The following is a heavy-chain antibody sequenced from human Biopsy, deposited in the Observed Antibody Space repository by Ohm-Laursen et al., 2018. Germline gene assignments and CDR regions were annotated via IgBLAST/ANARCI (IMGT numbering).Heavy chain of an antibody. Sequence: GASVKVSCKASGYTFTNYGISWVRQAPGQGLEWMGWISPYNGDTDYAQKLQGRVTMTTDTSTSTAYMDLRSLRSDDTAVYYCARGFQAGSGFLRSNNHYCGMDVWGPGTRVTVSS. CDR2: ISPYNGDT. CDR1: GYTFTNYG. V-gene: IGHV1-18*01. CDR3: ARGFQAGSGFLRSNNHYCGMDV. D-gene: IGHD6-13*01. J-gene: IGHJ6*02.